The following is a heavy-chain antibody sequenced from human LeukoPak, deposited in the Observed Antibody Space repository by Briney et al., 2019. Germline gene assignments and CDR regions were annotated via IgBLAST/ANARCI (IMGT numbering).Heavy chain of an antibody. V-gene: IGHV3-48*03. J-gene: IGHJ4*02. Sequence: GGSLRLSCAASGFTFSSYEMNWVRQAPGKGLEWASYISSSGSTIYYADSVKGRFTISRDNAKNSLYLQMNSLRAEDTAVYYCAREVVRGVIDYWGQGTLVTVSS. CDR3: AREVVRGVIDY. CDR2: ISSSGSTI. D-gene: IGHD3-10*01. CDR1: GFTFSSYE.